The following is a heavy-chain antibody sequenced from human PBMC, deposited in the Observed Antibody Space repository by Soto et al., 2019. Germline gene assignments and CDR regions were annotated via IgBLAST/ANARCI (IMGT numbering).Heavy chain of an antibody. Sequence: QITLKESGPTLVKPTQTLTLTCTFSGLSLSSSGVAVGWVRQPPGKALEWLALIFWDDDKRYSPALKSRLTVSKDTSKNQVVFTMTNVDPVDTGTYYCALGTTRTTLLAYWGQGTPVSVSS. V-gene: IGHV2-5*02. D-gene: IGHD1-1*01. CDR3: ALGTTRTTLLAY. J-gene: IGHJ4*02. CDR1: GLSLSSSGVA. CDR2: IFWDDDK.